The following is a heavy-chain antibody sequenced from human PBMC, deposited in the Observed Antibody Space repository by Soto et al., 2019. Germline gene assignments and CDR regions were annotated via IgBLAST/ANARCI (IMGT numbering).Heavy chain of an antibody. CDR2: IYYSGST. D-gene: IGHD3-22*01. CDR1: GGSMSSFY. Sequence: SETLSLTCTVSGGSMSSFYWSWIRLPPGKGLEWIGYIYYSGSTNYNPSLKSRVTISIDTSKNQFSLKLSSVTTADTAVYYCARGKADSSGFDYWGQGTLVTV. V-gene: IGHV4-59*01. CDR3: ARGKADSSGFDY. J-gene: IGHJ4*02.